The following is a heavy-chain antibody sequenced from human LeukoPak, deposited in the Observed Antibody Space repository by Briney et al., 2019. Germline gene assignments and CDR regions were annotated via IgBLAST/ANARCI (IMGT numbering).Heavy chain of an antibody. CDR2: IYSGGST. CDR3: ARDRRSSSWDYYYYYMDV. V-gene: IGHV3-66*02. D-gene: IGHD6-13*01. CDR1: GFTFSSYA. J-gene: IGHJ6*03. Sequence: GGSLRLSCAASGFTFSSYAMSWVRQAPGKGLEWVSVIYSGGSTYYADSVKGRFTISRDNSKNTLYLQMNSLRAEDTAVYYCARDRRSSSWDYYYYYMDVWGKGTTVTVSS.